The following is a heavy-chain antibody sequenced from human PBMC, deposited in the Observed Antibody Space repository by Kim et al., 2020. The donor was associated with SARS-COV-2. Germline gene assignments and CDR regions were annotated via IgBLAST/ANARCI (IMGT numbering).Heavy chain of an antibody. Sequence: VKGRFTISRDNSKNTLYLQMNSLRAEDTAVYYCAKPGDCSGGSCGNWFDPWGQGTLVTVSS. V-gene: IGHV3-33*06. D-gene: IGHD2-15*01. CDR3: AKPGDCSGGSCGNWFDP. J-gene: IGHJ5*02.